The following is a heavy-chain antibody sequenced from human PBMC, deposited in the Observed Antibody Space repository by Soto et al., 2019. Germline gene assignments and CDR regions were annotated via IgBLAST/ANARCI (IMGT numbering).Heavy chain of an antibody. CDR2: MNPNSGNT. D-gene: IGHD2-15*01. J-gene: IGHJ1*01. CDR3: ARGRCSGGSCYRDAYFQH. CDR1: GYTFTSYD. V-gene: IGHV1-8*01. Sequence: QVQLVQSGAEVKKPGASVKVSCKASGYTFTSYDINWVRQATGQGLEWMGWMNPNSGNTGYAQKFQGRVTMTRNTSIGTGYRELSSLRSEDTAVYYCARGRCSGGSCYRDAYFQHWGQGTLVTVSS.